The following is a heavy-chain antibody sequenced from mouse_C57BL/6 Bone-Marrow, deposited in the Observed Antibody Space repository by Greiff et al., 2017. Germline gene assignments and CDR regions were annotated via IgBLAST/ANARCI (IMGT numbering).Heavy chain of an antibody. V-gene: IGHV7-3*01. J-gene: IGHJ2*01. CDR2: IRNKANGYTS. CDR1: GFTFTDYY. Sequence: EVQGVESGGGLVQPGGSLSLSCAASGFTFTDYYMSWVRQPPGKALEWLGFIRNKANGYTSEYSASVKGRFTISRDNSQSILYLQMNALGAEDSASYYCARYTPDGYYPYWGQGTTLTVSS. D-gene: IGHD2-3*01. CDR3: ARYTPDGYYPY.